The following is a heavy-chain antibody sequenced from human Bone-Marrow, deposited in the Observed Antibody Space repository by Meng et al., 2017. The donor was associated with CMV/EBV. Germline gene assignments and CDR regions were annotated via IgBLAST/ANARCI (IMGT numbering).Heavy chain of an antibody. CDR1: GFTFSSYW. J-gene: IGHJ6*02. Sequence: QLVGAGGGLVQPGGSLRLSCAASGFTFSSYWMHWVRQAPGKGLVWVSRINSDGSSTSYADSVKGRFTISRDNAKNTLYLQMNSLRAEDTAVYYCSRDPGMIGYYYYGMDVWGQGTTVTVSS. CDR2: INSDGSST. D-gene: IGHD3-22*01. V-gene: IGHV3-74*01. CDR3: SRDPGMIGYYYYGMDV.